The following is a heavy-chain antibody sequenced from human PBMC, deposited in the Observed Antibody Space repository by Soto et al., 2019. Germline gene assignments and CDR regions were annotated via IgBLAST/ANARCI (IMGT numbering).Heavy chain of an antibody. CDR3: ARETPLRGGSNYGYDY. CDR1: GGSISSGDYY. V-gene: IGHV4-30-4*01. J-gene: IGHJ4*02. CDR2: IYYSGST. Sequence: SETLSLTCTVSGGSISSGDYYWGWIRQPPGKGLEWIGYIYYSGSTYYNPSLKSRVTISVDTSKNQFSLKLSSVTAADTAVYYCARETPLRGGSNYGYDYWGQGTLVTVSS. D-gene: IGHD4-4*01.